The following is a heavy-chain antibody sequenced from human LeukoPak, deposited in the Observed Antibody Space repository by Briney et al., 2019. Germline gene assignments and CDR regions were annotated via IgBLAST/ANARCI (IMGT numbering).Heavy chain of an antibody. Sequence: GGSLRLSCAASGFTFSSYAMSWFRQAPGKGLEWVSAISGSGGSTYYADSVKGRFTISRDNSKNTLYLQMNSLRAEDTAVYYCAKDGEMATITDYWGQGTLVTVSS. CDR3: AKDGEMATITDY. V-gene: IGHV3-23*01. CDR2: ISGSGGST. D-gene: IGHD5-24*01. J-gene: IGHJ4*02. CDR1: GFTFSSYA.